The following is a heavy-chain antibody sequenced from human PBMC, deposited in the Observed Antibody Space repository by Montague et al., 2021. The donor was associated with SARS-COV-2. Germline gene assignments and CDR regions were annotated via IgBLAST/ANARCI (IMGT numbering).Heavy chain of an antibody. CDR1: GDSISSSNYY. J-gene: IGHJ2*01. CDR2: IYYRGST. Sequence: SETLSLTCTVSGDSISSSNYYWSWIRQPPGKGLEWIGSIYYRGSTYYNPSLKSRVTISVDTSMNQFSLRLSSVTAADTAFYYCARHGEMVTIVGWWFFDLWGRGTLVTVSS. CDR3: ARHGEMVTIVGWWFFDL. V-gene: IGHV4-39*01. D-gene: IGHD5-24*01.